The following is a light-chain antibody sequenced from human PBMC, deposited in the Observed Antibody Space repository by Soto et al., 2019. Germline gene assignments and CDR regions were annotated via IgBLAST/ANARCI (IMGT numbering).Light chain of an antibody. Sequence: EIVLTQSPGTLSLSPGERATLSCRASQSVSSSYLAWYQQKPGQAPRLLIYGASSRATGIPDRFSGSGSGTDFTVTISRLEPEAFSVYSCQQYGSSPLTFGGGTKVEIK. CDR2: GAS. CDR1: QSVSSSY. J-gene: IGKJ4*01. V-gene: IGKV3-20*01. CDR3: QQYGSSPLT.